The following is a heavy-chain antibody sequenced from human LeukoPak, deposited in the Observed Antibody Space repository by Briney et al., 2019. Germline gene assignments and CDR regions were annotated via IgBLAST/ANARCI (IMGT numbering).Heavy chain of an antibody. CDR1: GFTFSSYS. CDR2: ISSSSSTI. V-gene: IGHV3-48*04. CDR3: ARETRGSF. J-gene: IGHJ4*02. Sequence: PGGSLRLSCAASGFTFSSYSMNWVRQAPGKGLEWVSYISSSSSTIFYADFVKGRFTISRDNAKNSLYLQMNSLRAEDTAVYYCARETRGSFWGQGTLVTVSS. D-gene: IGHD6-13*01.